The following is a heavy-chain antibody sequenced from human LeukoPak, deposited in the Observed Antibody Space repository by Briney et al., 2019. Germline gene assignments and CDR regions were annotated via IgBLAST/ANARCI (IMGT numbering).Heavy chain of an antibody. Sequence: PSETLSLTCTVSGGSISSGGYYWSWIRQHPGKGLEWIGYIYYSGSTYYNPSLKSRVTISVDTSKNQFSLKLSSVTAADTAVYYCASTSYDSSGVFDYWGQGTLVTVSS. V-gene: IGHV4-31*03. CDR3: ASTSYDSSGVFDY. D-gene: IGHD3-22*01. J-gene: IGHJ4*02. CDR2: IYYSGST. CDR1: GGSISSGGYY.